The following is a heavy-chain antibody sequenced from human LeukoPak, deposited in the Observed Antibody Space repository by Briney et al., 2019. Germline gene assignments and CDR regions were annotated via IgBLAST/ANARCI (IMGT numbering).Heavy chain of an antibody. CDR3: AKDIQLST. CDR1: GFTVSSNY. V-gene: IGHV3-33*03. CDR2: IWYDGSNI. Sequence: GGSLRLSCAASGFTVSSNYMSWVRQAPGKGLEWVAVIWYDGSNIYYADSVKGRFTISRDNAKNTLSLQMNSLRVEDTAMYFCAKDIQLSTWGLGTMVTVSS. J-gene: IGHJ3*01. D-gene: IGHD5-24*01.